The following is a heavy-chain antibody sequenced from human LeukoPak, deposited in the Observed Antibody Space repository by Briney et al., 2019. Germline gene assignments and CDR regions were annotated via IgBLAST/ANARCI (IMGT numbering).Heavy chain of an antibody. J-gene: IGHJ4*02. V-gene: IGHV3-30*03. D-gene: IGHD1-26*01. CDR3: AIEPYIEVGAPFDY. CDR1: GFTFSSYG. CDR2: ISYDGTNK. Sequence: GGSLRLSCVASGFTFSSYGMHWVRQAPGKGLEWVAVISYDGTNKYYIDSVKGRFTISRDNSKNTLYLQMNSLRAEDTAVYYCAIEPYIEVGAPFDYWGQGTLVTVSS.